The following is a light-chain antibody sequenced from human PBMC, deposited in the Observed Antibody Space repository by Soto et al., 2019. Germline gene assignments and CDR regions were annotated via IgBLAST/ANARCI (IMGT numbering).Light chain of an antibody. CDR3: SSYTSSTTLV. CDR2: EVT. Sequence: QSVLTQPTSVSGSPGQSITISCTGTSSDVGSYNYVSWYQQHPGKSPKLMIYEVTNRPSGVSNRFSGSKSGNTASLTISGLQTEDEAHYYCSSYTSSTTLVFGGGTKLT. CDR1: SSDVGSYNY. J-gene: IGLJ2*01. V-gene: IGLV2-14*01.